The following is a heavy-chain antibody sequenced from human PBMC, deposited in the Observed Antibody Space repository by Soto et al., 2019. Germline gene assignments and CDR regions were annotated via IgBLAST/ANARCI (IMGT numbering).Heavy chain of an antibody. CDR3: ARLYYYDSSAPGFDY. Sequence: SVKVSCKASGGTFSSYAISWVRQAPGQGLEWMGGIIPIFGTANYAQKFQGRVTITADESTSTAYMELSSLRSEDTAMYYCARLYYYDSSAPGFDYWGQGTLVTVSS. V-gene: IGHV1-69*13. CDR1: GGTFSSYA. J-gene: IGHJ4*02. D-gene: IGHD3-22*01. CDR2: IIPIFGTA.